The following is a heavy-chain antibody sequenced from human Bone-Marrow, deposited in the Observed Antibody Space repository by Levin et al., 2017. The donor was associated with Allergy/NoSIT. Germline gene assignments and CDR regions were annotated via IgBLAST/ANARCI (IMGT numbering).Heavy chain of an antibody. CDR1: GYTLTGLS. CDR3: ATEDNSGFRF. D-gene: IGHD5-12*01. CDR2: FDPEDRKT. Sequence: AASVKVSCKVSGYTLTGLSMQWVRQTPGKGLEWMGGFDPEDRKTIYAQKFQGRVTMTEDTATDTAYMELRSLRSEDTALFYCATEDNSGFRFWGQGTLVTVSS. J-gene: IGHJ4*02. V-gene: IGHV1-24*01.